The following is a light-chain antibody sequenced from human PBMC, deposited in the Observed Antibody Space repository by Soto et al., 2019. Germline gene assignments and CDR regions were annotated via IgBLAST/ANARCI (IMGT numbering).Light chain of an antibody. Sequence: QSALTQPASVSGSPGQSITISYTGISSDVGSYNLVSWYQQHPGKAPKVMIYEVSKRPSGVSNRFSGSKFGNTASLTISGLQADDEADYYCCSYAGSSTYVFGTGTKLTVL. CDR1: SSDVGSYNL. V-gene: IGLV2-23*02. J-gene: IGLJ1*01. CDR2: EVS. CDR3: CSYAGSSTYV.